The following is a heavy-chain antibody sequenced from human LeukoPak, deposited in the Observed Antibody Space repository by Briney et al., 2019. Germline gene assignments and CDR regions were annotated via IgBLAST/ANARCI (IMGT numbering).Heavy chain of an antibody. J-gene: IGHJ4*02. CDR1: GFTFSSYA. V-gene: IGHV3-53*01. CDR2: IYSGGST. D-gene: IGHD1-26*01. CDR3: ARELSGSYGYYFDY. Sequence: GGSLRLSCAASGFTFSSYAMSWVRQAPGKGLEWVSVIYSGGSTYYADSVKGRFTISRDNSKNTLYLQMNSLRAEDTAVYYCARELSGSYGYYFDYWGQGTLVTVSS.